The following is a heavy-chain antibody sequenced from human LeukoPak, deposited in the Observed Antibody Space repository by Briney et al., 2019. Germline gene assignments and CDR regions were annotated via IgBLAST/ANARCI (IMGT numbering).Heavy chain of an antibody. V-gene: IGHV1-2*04. Sequence: ASVTVSCTASGYTFTGYYMHWVRQAPGQGLEWMGWINPNSGGTNYAQKFQGWVTMTSDTSISTAYMELSRLRSDDTAVYYCARTTAEGYYGMDVWGQGTTVTVSS. CDR2: INPNSGGT. J-gene: IGHJ6*02. CDR1: GYTFTGYY. D-gene: IGHD4-11*01. CDR3: ARTTAEGYYGMDV.